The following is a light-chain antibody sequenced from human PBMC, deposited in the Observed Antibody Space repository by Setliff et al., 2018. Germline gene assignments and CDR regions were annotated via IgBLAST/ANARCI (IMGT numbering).Light chain of an antibody. J-gene: IGLJ1*01. CDR2: DVS. V-gene: IGLV2-11*01. Sequence: SVLTQPRSVSGSPGQSVTISCTGTNSDVGGYNYVSWYQQHPGKAPKLMIYDVSKRPSGVPDRFSGSKSGNTASLTISGLQAEDEADYYCCSYAGSYTSLYVFGTGTKVTVL. CDR3: CSYAGSYTSLYV. CDR1: NSDVGGYNY.